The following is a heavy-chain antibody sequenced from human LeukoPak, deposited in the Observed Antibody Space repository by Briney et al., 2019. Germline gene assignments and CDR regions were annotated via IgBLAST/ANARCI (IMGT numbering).Heavy chain of an antibody. Sequence: GGSLRLSCAASEFTFSSYAMNWVRQAPGKGLEWVSSISSSSSYIYYADSVKGRFTISRDNAKNSLYLQMNSLRAEDTAVYYCARDPLNSHSNYPSFDYWGQGTLVTVSS. CDR1: EFTFSSYA. J-gene: IGHJ4*02. CDR2: ISSSSSYI. V-gene: IGHV3-21*01. CDR3: ARDPLNSHSNYPSFDY. D-gene: IGHD4-11*01.